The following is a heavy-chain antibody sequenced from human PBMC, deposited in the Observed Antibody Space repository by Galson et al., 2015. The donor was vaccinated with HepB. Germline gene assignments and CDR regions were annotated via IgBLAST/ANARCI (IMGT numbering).Heavy chain of an antibody. CDR1: GFTFSNYA. Sequence: SLRLSCAASGFTFSNYAMHWVRQAPGKGPEYVSAINSIGDSTYYADSVKGRFTISRDNSKNTLFLQMSSLRAEDTAVYYCVKALTRSYFDYWGLGTLVTVSS. CDR2: INSIGDST. J-gene: IGHJ4*02. D-gene: IGHD4-23*01. CDR3: VKALTRSYFDY. V-gene: IGHV3-64D*06.